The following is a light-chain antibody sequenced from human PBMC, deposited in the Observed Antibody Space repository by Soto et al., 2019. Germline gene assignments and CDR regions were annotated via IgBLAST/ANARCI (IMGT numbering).Light chain of an antibody. Sequence: QTVVTQSPPASASLGASVKLTCTLSSDHSGYAIDWHQQQPEKGPRYLMKFDNRGSHTKGDGIHDRFSGSSSGVESYLTISSLQSEDEDDYYCQTWGTGSWVFGGGTKVNVL. V-gene: IGLV4-69*01. CDR3: QTWGTGSWV. CDR2: FDNRGSH. J-gene: IGLJ3*02. CDR1: SDHSGYA.